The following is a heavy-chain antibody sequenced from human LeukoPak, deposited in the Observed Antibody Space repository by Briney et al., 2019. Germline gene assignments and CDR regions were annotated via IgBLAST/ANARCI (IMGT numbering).Heavy chain of an antibody. D-gene: IGHD2/OR15-2a*01. CDR3: ARSSDYFTYFGL. CDR1: GFTLSDYY. J-gene: IGHJ2*01. CDR2: TSSTANTI. Sequence: PGGSPRLSCAASGFTLSDYYMSWIRQTPGKGLEWISYTSSTANTIYYGASVKGRFTVSRDSAKNSLFLQMDSLRAEDTGVYFCARSSDYFTYFGLWGRGSLVTVSS. V-gene: IGHV3-11*04.